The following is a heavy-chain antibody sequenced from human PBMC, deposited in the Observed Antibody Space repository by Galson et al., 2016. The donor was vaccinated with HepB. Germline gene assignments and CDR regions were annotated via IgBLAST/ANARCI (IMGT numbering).Heavy chain of an antibody. CDR1: GYTFASYG. Sequence: SVKVSCKASGYTFASYGISWVRQAPGQGLEWMGWISAYNGNTNYAQKLQGRVPMTTDTSTSTAYMELRSLRSDDTAVYYCARDWLVAVFDYWGQGTLVTVSS. J-gene: IGHJ4*02. CDR3: ARDWLVAVFDY. V-gene: IGHV1-18*01. CDR2: ISAYNGNT. D-gene: IGHD6-19*01.